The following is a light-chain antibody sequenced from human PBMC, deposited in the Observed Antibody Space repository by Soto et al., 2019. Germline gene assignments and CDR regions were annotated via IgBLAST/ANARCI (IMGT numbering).Light chain of an antibody. CDR1: QSVSSY. V-gene: IGKV3-11*01. CDR3: QQRSIWPLT. J-gene: IGKJ4*01. CDR2: DAS. Sequence: EIVLTQSPATLSLSPGERATLSCRASQSVSSYLAWYQQKPGQAPRLLIYDASSRATGIPARFSGSGSGTDFTLTISSLEPEDFAVYYCQQRSIWPLTLGGGTKVEIK.